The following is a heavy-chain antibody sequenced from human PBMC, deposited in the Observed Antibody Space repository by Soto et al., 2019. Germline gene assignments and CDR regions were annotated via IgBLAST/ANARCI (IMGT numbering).Heavy chain of an antibody. D-gene: IGHD1-1*01. V-gene: IGHV3-7*05. CDR2: IKQDGSQK. J-gene: IGHJ4*02. CDR3: ARGSRTNTIY. Sequence: GGSLRLSCVASGFTFSSYWMSWVRQAPGKGLEWVANIKQDGSQKDYVDSVKGRFTISRDNAKNSLYLQMNSLRAEDTAVYYCARGSRTNTIYWGQGTLVTAPQ. CDR1: GFTFSSYW.